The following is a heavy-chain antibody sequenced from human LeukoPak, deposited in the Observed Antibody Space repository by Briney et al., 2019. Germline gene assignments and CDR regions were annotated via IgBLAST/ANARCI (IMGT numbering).Heavy chain of an antibody. V-gene: IGHV3-7*01. D-gene: IGHD1-1*01. CDR1: GFTFSSYW. Sequence: PGGSLRLSCAASGFTFSSYWMSWVRQAPGKGLEWVANIKQDGSEKYYVDSVKGRFTISRDNAKNSLYLQMNSLGAEDTAVYYCASCQVERLYGQYYFDYWGQGTLVTVSS. CDR3: ASCQVERLYGQYYFDY. CDR2: IKQDGSEK. J-gene: IGHJ4*02.